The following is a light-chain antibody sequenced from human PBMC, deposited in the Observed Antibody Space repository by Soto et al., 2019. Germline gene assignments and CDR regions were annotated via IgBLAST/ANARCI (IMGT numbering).Light chain of an antibody. CDR3: CSYAGKSTWV. J-gene: IGLJ2*01. CDR1: SSDVGRYNF. CDR2: EVS. V-gene: IGLV2-23*02. Sequence: QSALTQPASVSGSPGQSITISCTGTSSDVGRYNFVSWYQQHPGKVPKITIYEVSKRSSGVSDRFSGSKSGNTASLTISGLQTEDEADYYCCSYAGKSTWVLGGGTQLTVL.